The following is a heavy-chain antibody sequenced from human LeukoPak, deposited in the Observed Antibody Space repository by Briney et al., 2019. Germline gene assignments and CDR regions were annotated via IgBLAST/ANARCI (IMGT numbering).Heavy chain of an antibody. CDR2: IYYSGST. CDR1: GGSISSSSYY. J-gene: IGHJ5*02. CDR3: ARVSSGHKRLDP. Sequence: PSETLSLTCTVSGGSISSSSYYWGWIRQPPGKGLEWIGSIYYSGSTYYNPSLKSRVTISVDTSKNQFALNLSSVTAADTAVYYCARVSSGHKRLDPWGQGSLVTVSS. V-gene: IGHV4-39*06.